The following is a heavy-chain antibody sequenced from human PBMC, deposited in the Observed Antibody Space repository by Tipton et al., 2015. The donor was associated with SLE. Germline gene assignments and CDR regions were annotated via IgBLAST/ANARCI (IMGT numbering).Heavy chain of an antibody. J-gene: IGHJ2*01. D-gene: IGHD1-26*01. V-gene: IGHV4-59*12. Sequence: TLSLTCTVSGVSINSYYWSWIRQPPGKGLEWIANIHHSGRTYYNPSLKSRVTISMDTSKNQFSLNLSSVTAADTAVYYCSRAWDRHWYFDLWGRGTLVTVSS. CDR1: GVSINSYY. CDR3: SRAWDRHWYFDL. CDR2: IHHSGRT.